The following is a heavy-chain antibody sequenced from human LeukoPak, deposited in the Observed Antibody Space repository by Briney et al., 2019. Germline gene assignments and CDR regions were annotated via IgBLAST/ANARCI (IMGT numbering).Heavy chain of an antibody. J-gene: IGHJ4*02. CDR2: IYYSGST. CDR1: GGSISSYY. D-gene: IGHD3-10*01. CDR3: ARYLQVAGRWYLDY. V-gene: IGHV4-59*08. Sequence: SETLSLTCTVSGGSISSYYWSWIRQPPGKGLEWIGYIYYSGSTNYNPSLKSRVTMSVDTSKNQFSLKLFSVTAADTAVYYCARYLQVAGRWYLDYWGQGTLVTVSS.